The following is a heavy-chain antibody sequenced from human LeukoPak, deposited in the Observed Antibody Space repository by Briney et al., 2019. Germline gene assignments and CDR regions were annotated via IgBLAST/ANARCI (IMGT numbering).Heavy chain of an antibody. CDR2: IWYDGSNK. Sequence: GGSLRLSCAASGFTFSSYGMHWVRQAPGKGLEWVAVIWYDGSNKYYADSVKGRFTISRDNSKNTLYLQMNSLRAEDTAVYYCARSHRTGYFDYWGQGTLVTVSS. V-gene: IGHV3-33*08. CDR1: GFTFSSYG. J-gene: IGHJ4*02. CDR3: ARSHRTGYFDY. D-gene: IGHD1-1*01.